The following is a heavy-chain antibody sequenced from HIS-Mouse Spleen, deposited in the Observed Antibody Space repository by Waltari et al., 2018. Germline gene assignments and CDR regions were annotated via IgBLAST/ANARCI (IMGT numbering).Heavy chain of an antibody. V-gene: IGHV1-46*03. CDR1: GYTFTSYY. CDR2: INPSGGST. D-gene: IGHD1-26*01. J-gene: IGHJ3*02. Sequence: QVQLVQSGAAVQNPGASVKVSCKESGYTFTSYYMHWGPQAPGKGLEGMGIINPSGGSTCYAQKFQGRVTMTRDTSTSTVYMELSSLRSEDTAVYYCARTLRVGATAFDIWGQGTMVTVSS. CDR3: ARTLRVGATAFDI.